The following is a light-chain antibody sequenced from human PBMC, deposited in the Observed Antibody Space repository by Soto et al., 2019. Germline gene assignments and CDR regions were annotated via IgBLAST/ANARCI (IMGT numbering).Light chain of an antibody. J-gene: IGKJ2*01. Sequence: DIQMTQSPSTLSASVGDRVTSTCRASQSIRSWLAWHQQKPGKAPKLLIYDASSSESGVPPRLSGSGTGTAFTLAISIPQTDALASYYCQPYNSIRGYTFGHGTKVEIK. CDR1: QSIRSW. CDR2: DAS. V-gene: IGKV1-5*01. CDR3: QPYNSIRGYT.